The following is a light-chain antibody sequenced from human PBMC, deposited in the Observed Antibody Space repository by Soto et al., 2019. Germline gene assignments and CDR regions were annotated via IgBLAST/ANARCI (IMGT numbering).Light chain of an antibody. V-gene: IGLV2-14*03. CDR3: SSYTGSPYV. CDR1: SSDVGGYNY. Sequence: QSALTQPASVSGSPGQSITSSCTGTSSDVGGYNYVSWYQQHPGKAPKLMIYEVTNRPSGVSNRFSGSKSGNTASLTISGLQAEDEDDYYCSSYTGSPYVFGTGTKVTVL. J-gene: IGLJ1*01. CDR2: EVT.